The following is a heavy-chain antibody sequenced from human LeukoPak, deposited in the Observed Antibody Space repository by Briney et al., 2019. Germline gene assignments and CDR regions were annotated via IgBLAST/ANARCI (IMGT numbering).Heavy chain of an antibody. CDR1: GYTFTSYY. Sequence: ASVKVSCKASGYTFTSYYMHWVRQAPGQGLEWMGWMNPNSGNTDYAQKFKGRATMTRNTSISTAYIELSSLRSEDTAVYYCARVLRLGYNHNWFDTWGQGTLVTVSS. J-gene: IGHJ5*02. CDR3: ARVLRLGYNHNWFDT. CDR2: MNPNSGNT. V-gene: IGHV1-8*02. D-gene: IGHD1-14*01.